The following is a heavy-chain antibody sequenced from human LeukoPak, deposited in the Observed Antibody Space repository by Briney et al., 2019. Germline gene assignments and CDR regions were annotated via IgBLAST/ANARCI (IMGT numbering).Heavy chain of an antibody. CDR2: ISGSGGST. J-gene: IGHJ6*03. D-gene: IGHD6-13*01. Sequence: PGGSLRLSCAASGFTFSSYAMSWVRQAPGKGLEWVSAISGSGGSTYYADSVKGRFTISRDNSKNTLYLQMNSLRAEDTAVYYCAKGSSSWYVFYYMDVWGKGTTVTVSS. V-gene: IGHV3-23*01. CDR1: GFTFSSYA. CDR3: AKGSSSWYVFYYMDV.